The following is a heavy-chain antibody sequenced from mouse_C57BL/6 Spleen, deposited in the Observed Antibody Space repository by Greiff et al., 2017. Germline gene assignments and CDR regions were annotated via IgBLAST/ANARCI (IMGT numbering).Heavy chain of an antibody. V-gene: IGHV1-52*01. Sequence: VQLQQPGAELVRPGSSVKLSCKASGYTFTSYWMHWVKQRPIQGLEWIGNIDPSDSETHYNQKFKDKATLTVDKSSSTAYMQLSSLTSEDSAVYYCSRGWANYWYFDVWGTGTTVTVSS. CDR2: IDPSDSET. D-gene: IGHD2-3*01. J-gene: IGHJ1*03. CDR3: SRGWANYWYFDV. CDR1: GYTFTSYW.